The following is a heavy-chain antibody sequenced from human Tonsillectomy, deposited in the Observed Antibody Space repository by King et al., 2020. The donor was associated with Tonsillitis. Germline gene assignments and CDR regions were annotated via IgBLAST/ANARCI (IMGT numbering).Heavy chain of an antibody. D-gene: IGHD2-15*01. J-gene: IGHJ1*01. CDR2: IYYSGST. V-gene: IGHV4-39*01. CDR1: GGSISSSSYY. Sequence: QLQLQESGPGLVKPSETLSLTCTVSGGSISSSSYYWGWIRQPPGKGLEWIGNIYYSGSTYYNPSLKSRVTISVDTSKNQFSLKLRSVTAADTAVYYCASLYCSGGSCYPEYFQHWGQGTLVTVSS. CDR3: ASLYCSGGSCYPEYFQH.